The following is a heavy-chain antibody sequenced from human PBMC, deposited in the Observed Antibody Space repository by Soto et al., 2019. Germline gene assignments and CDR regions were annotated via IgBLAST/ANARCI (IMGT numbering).Heavy chain of an antibody. J-gene: IGHJ4*02. V-gene: IGHV1-3*01. CDR2: INAGNGNT. CDR3: TRYLGGWPDY. CDR1: GYTFTSYA. D-gene: IGHD6-19*01. Sequence: QVQLVQSGAEVKKPGASVKVSCKASGYTFTSYAIHWVRQAPVQRLEWMGWINAGNGNTKYSQKFQDRVTITRDTSASTAYMELSSLRSNDTAVYDCTRYLGGWPDYWSQGTMVTVSS.